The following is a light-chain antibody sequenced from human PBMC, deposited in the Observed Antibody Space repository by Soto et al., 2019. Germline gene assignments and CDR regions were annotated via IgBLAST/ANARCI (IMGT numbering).Light chain of an antibody. Sequence: QSVLTQPASVSGSPGQSITISCTGTSNDVGGYNYVSWFQQHPGKAPKLIIYEVTNRPSGVSNRFSGSKSANTASLTISGLQAEDEADYYCSSYTSSSLYVFGTGTKLTVL. J-gene: IGLJ1*01. CDR3: SSYTSSSLYV. CDR1: SNDVGGYNY. CDR2: EVT. V-gene: IGLV2-14*01.